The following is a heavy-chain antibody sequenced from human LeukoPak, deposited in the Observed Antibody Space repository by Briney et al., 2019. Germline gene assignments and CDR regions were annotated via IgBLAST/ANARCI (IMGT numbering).Heavy chain of an antibody. J-gene: IGHJ4*02. CDR2: IKHDGSEK. V-gene: IGHV3-7*01. D-gene: IGHD3-9*01. CDR3: ARRDRYGLDY. Sequence: TGGSLRLSCAASGYTFSSYWMSWVRKAPGKGLEWVADIKHDGSEKYYVDSLKGRFTISTDSAKNSLYLQINSLRAEDTAVYYCARRDRYGLDYWGQGTLVTVSS. CDR1: GYTFSSYW.